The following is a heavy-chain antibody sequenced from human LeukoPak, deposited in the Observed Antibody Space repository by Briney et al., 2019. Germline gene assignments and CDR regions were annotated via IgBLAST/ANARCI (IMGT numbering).Heavy chain of an antibody. Sequence: GGSLRLSCAASGFTFSNYGMHWVRQAPGKGLEWVTFIHFDGNNKYYADSVKGRFTISRDNSKNTLYLQMNSLKTEDTAVYYCTRQPPTIFGVVYFDYWGQGTLVTVSS. D-gene: IGHD3-3*01. CDR3: TRQPPTIFGVVYFDY. CDR2: IHFDGNNK. V-gene: IGHV3-30*02. CDR1: GFTFSNYG. J-gene: IGHJ4*02.